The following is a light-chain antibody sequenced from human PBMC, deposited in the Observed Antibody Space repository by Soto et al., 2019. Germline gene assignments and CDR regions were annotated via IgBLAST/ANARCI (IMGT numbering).Light chain of an antibody. CDR3: QQSYSTPSIT. Sequence: DIQMTQSPSSLSASAGERVTITFRASQSISSNLNWYQQKPGKAPKLLIYGASNLHSGVSSRFSGSGSGTDFTLTISALQPDDVATYYCQQSYSTPSITFGQGTRLE. CDR1: QSISSN. V-gene: IGKV1-39*01. J-gene: IGKJ5*01. CDR2: GAS.